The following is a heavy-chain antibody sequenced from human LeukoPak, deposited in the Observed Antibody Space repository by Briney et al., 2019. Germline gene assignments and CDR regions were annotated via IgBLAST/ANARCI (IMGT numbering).Heavy chain of an antibody. D-gene: IGHD2-21*02. CDR3: AKDRCDAGVCYLFDC. J-gene: IGHJ4*02. CDR1: GLIFSNYA. Sequence: GGSLRLSCAASGLIFSNYAMTWVRQAPGKGLEWVSSISTTGIATYYADSVRGQFTISRDNSKNTLYLQVNSLRAEDTAIYYCAKDRCDAGVCYLFDCWGQGTLVTVSS. CDR2: ISTTGIAT. V-gene: IGHV3-23*01.